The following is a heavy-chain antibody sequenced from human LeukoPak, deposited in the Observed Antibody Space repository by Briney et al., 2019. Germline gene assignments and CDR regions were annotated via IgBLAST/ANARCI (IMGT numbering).Heavy chain of an antibody. CDR3: TRPHLPRIVVVPAATGELDY. CDR2: IRSKAYGGTT. J-gene: IGHJ4*02. V-gene: IGHV3-49*05. CDR1: GFTFSDYY. D-gene: IGHD2-2*01. Sequence: KPGGSLRLSCAASGFTFSDYYMSWIRQAPGKGLEWVGFIRSKAYGGTTEYAASVKGRFTISRDDSKSIAYLQMNSLKTEDTAVYYCTRPHLPRIVVVPAATGELDYWGQGTLVTVSS.